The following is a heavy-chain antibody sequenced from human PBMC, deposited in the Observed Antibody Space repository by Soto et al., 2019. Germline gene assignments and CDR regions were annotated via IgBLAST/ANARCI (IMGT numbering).Heavy chain of an antibody. CDR2: ITWSSANI. CDR1: GFTFDDYA. V-gene: IGHV3-9*01. D-gene: IGHD1-1*01. J-gene: IGHJ4*02. Sequence: EVQLVESGGGLVQPGRSLRLSCAASGFTFDDYAIHWVRQAPGKGLEWVSGITWSSANIDYADSVKGRLTISRENAKNSLYLQMSSLRPEDTAIYFCARGPPLDQWAYYFDSWGQGTLVTVSS. CDR3: ARGPPLDQWAYYFDS.